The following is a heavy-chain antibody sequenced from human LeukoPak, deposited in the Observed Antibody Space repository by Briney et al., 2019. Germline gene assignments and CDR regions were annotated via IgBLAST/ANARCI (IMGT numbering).Heavy chain of an antibody. Sequence: SETLSLTCTVSGGSLSNYYWSWIRLPPGKGLEWIGYIYFSGSTNYNPSLKSRLTISVDTSKNQFSLKLSSVTAADTAVYYCARDLWAYQLLYDFDYWGQGTLVTVSS. CDR3: ARDLWAYQLLYDFDY. CDR1: GGSLSNYY. J-gene: IGHJ4*02. D-gene: IGHD2-2*02. CDR2: IYFSGST. V-gene: IGHV4-59*12.